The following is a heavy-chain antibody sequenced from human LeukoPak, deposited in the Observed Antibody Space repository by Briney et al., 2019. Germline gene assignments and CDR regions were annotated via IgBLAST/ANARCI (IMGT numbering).Heavy chain of an antibody. Sequence: QSGGSLRLSCAASGFTFSSYAMSWVRQAPGKGLEWVSAISGSGGSTYYADSVKGRFTISRDNSKNTLYLQMNSLRAEDTAVYYCAKMGGDIVVVPAAINMDYWGQGTLVTVSS. CDR3: AKMGGDIVVVPAAINMDY. CDR1: GFTFSSYA. CDR2: ISGSGGST. D-gene: IGHD2-2*01. J-gene: IGHJ4*02. V-gene: IGHV3-23*01.